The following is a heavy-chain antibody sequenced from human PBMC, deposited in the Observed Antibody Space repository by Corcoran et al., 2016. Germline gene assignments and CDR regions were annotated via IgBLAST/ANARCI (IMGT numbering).Heavy chain of an antibody. J-gene: IGHJ6*02. Sequence: QVQLVQSGAEVKKPGASVKVSCQASGYTFTSYAINWVRQATGQGLEWMGWMNPNSGNTGYAQKFQGRVTMTRKTSISTAYMELSSLRSEDTAVYYWARTGDYDFWSGYFRYYYGMDVWGQGTTVTVSS. CDR1: GYTFTSYA. CDR2: MNPNSGNT. CDR3: ARTGDYDFWSGYFRYYYGMDV. V-gene: IGHV1-8*01. D-gene: IGHD3-3*01.